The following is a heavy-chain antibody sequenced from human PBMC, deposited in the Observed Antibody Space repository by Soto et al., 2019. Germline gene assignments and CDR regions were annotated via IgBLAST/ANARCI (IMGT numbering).Heavy chain of an antibody. J-gene: IGHJ4*02. D-gene: IGHD5-12*01. CDR2: INPSGGST. CDR3: ARLLYSGCPPNDY. Sequence: ASVKDSCKASGYTFIRYYMHWVRQVLGQGLEWMGIINPSGGSTSYAQKFQGRVTMTRDTSTSTVYMELSSLTSEDTAVYYCARLLYSGCPPNDYWGQGTLVTVSS. CDR1: GYTFIRYY. V-gene: IGHV1-46*01.